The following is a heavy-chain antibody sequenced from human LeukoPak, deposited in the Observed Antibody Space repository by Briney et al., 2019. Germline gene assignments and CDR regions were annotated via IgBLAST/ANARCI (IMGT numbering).Heavy chain of an antibody. J-gene: IGHJ6*04. CDR2: INADNGNT. CDR3: ARSWIEDYYYGMDV. CDR1: GYTFTSYA. D-gene: IGHD2-2*03. Sequence: GASVNVSCKASGYTFTSYAIHWVRQAPGQRLEWMGWINADNGNTKYSQSFQGRVTITRDTSATTAYMELSSLRSEDTAVYYCARSWIEDYYYGMDVWGKGTSVTVSS. V-gene: IGHV1-3*01.